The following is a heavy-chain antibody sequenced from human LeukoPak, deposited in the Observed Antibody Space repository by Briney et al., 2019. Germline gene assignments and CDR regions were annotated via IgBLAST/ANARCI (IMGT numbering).Heavy chain of an antibody. Sequence: SETLSLTCTVSGGSISSDYWSWIRQPPGKGLEWIGYVYYSGSTNYNPSLKSRVTISVDTSKNQFSLKLSSVTAADTAVYYCAGGPNTYYFDDWGQGTLVTVSS. J-gene: IGHJ4*02. D-gene: IGHD1/OR15-1a*01. CDR3: AGGPNTYYFDD. CDR1: GGSISSDY. CDR2: VYYSGST. V-gene: IGHV4-59*01.